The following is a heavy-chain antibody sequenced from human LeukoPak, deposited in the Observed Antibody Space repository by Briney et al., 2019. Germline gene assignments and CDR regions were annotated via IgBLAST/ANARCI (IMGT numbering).Heavy chain of an antibody. CDR3: ARGRGGRIVVVVAALDY. Sequence: ASVKVSCKASGYTFTSYAMHWVRQAPGQRLEWMGWINAGNGNTKYSQKFQGRVTITRDTSASTAYMELSSLRSEDTAVYYCARGRGGRIVVVVAALDYWGQGTLVTVSS. CDR1: GYTFTSYA. CDR2: INAGNGNT. J-gene: IGHJ4*02. D-gene: IGHD2-15*01. V-gene: IGHV1-3*01.